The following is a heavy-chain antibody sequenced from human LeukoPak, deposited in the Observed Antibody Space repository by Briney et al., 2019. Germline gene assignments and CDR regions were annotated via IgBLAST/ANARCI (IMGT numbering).Heavy chain of an antibody. CDR2: IDPYNGMT. V-gene: IGHV1-18*01. CDR3: ARGVGNEGLPF. D-gene: IGHD1-26*01. J-gene: IGHJ3*01. CDR1: GYTFKSYV. Sequence: ASVKVSCKAYGYTFKSYVITWVRQAPGQGLEWMGWIDPYNGMTNYAQSLQGRVTMTIDTFTNTADLELTSLRSDDTAFYYCARGVGNEGLPFWGQGTLVIVSS.